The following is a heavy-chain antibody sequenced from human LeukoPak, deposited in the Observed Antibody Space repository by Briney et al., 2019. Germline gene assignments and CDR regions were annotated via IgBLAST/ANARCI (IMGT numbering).Heavy chain of an antibody. V-gene: IGHV3-74*01. CDR3: TRVSTGTSGGWKY. CDR2: INGDGTNR. D-gene: IGHD1-1*01. Sequence: GGSLRLCCAASGFTVGSYWIHWVRQAAGKGLVWVSRINGDGTNRDYADSVRGRFAISRDNAKNTVYLQMNSLGGEDTAVYYCTRVSTGTSGGWKYWGQGTLVTVSS. J-gene: IGHJ4*02. CDR1: GFTVGSYW.